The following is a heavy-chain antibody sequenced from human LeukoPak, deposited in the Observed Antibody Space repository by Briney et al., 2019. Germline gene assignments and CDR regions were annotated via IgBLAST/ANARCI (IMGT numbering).Heavy chain of an antibody. CDR3: YIGRILTTYHED. Sequence: PGGSLRLSCAASAFPFRDAWMSWVRQAPGKGLEWVGRIKSKSDGETTDYAAPMKDRFTISRDDSKNTLYLQMNSLKTEDTAVYYCYIGRILTTYHEDWGQGTLVTVSS. J-gene: IGHJ4*02. CDR2: IKSKSDGETT. CDR1: AFPFRDAW. V-gene: IGHV3-15*01. D-gene: IGHD3-9*01.